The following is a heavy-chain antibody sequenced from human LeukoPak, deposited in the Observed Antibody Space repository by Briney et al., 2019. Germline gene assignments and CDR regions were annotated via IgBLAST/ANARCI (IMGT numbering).Heavy chain of an antibody. V-gene: IGHV3-30*03. CDR3: AIVPRWYDYVWGSYRLDGMDV. D-gene: IGHD3-16*02. CDR2: ISYDGSNK. J-gene: IGHJ6*02. CDR1: GFTFNSYG. Sequence: GGSLRLSCAASGFTFNSYGMHWVRQAPGKGLEWVAVISYDGSNKYYADSVKGRFTTSRDNSKNTLYLQMNSLRAEDTAVYYCAIVPRWYDYVWGSYRLDGMDVWGQGTTVTVSS.